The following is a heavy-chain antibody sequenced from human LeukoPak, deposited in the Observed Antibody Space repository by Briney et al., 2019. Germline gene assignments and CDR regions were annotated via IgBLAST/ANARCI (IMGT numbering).Heavy chain of an antibody. D-gene: IGHD6-19*01. CDR1: GFTFSNSG. Sequence: GGSLRLSCVGSGFTFSNSGMNWVRQVPGKGLEWVALISSSGSSIYYADSVKGRFTISRDNAKKSLDLQMNSVRAEDTALYYCARDGGVAVAYDYWGQGTLVTVS. V-gene: IGHV3-48*04. CDR3: ARDGGVAVAYDY. CDR2: ISSSGSSI. J-gene: IGHJ4*02.